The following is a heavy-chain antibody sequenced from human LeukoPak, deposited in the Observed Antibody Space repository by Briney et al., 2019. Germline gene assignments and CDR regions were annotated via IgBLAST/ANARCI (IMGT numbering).Heavy chain of an antibody. V-gene: IGHV4-31*03. CDR3: ARSDGDYLFDY. D-gene: IGHD4-17*01. CDR2: IYYSGST. CDR1: GGAISSGGYY. Sequence: SETLSLTCTVSGGAISSGGYYWSWIRQHPGKGLEWIGYIYYSGSTYYNPSLKSRVTISVDTSKNQVSLKLSSVTAADTAVYYCARSDGDYLFDYWGQGTLVTVSS. J-gene: IGHJ4*02.